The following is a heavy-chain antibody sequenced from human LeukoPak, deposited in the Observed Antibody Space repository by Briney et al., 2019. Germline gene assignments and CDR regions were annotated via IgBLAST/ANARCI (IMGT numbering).Heavy chain of an antibody. CDR2: AYYTGDT. V-gene: IGHV4-59*01. CDR3: ARGTVTTSLPFDY. D-gene: IGHD4-17*01. CDR1: GGSINSYY. J-gene: IGHJ4*02. Sequence: PSETLSLTCTVSGGSINSYYWSWIRQPPGKGLEWIGYAYYTGDTNYRPSLKSRVTISVDTSKNQFSLTLNSVTAADTAVYYCARGTVTTSLPFDYWGQGTLVTVSS.